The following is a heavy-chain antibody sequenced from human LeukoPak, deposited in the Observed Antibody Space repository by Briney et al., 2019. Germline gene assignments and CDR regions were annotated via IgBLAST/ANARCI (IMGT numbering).Heavy chain of an antibody. CDR1: GFTFSSYA. Sequence: PGGPLRLSCAASGFTFSSYAMSWVRQAPGKGPEWVSSISDRGDYIHYADSVKGRFTISRDNAKNSLSLQMNSLRAEDTAVYYCVRDKGMVTAMGYSYYYAMDVWGQGTTVTVSS. J-gene: IGHJ6*02. D-gene: IGHD2-21*02. CDR3: VRDKGMVTAMGYSYYYAMDV. CDR2: ISDRGDYI. V-gene: IGHV3-21*01.